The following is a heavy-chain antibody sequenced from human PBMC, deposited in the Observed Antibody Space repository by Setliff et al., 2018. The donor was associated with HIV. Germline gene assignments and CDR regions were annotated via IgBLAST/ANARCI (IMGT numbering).Heavy chain of an antibody. V-gene: IGHV1-18*01. Sequence: GASVKVSCKASGYIFTNYGISWVRQAPGQGLEWMGWITGYNGNTNYAEKFQGRVTMTIDTSTSTAYLELRSLRSDDTAVYYCAREARYQDRYYYYMDVWGKGTTVTAP. CDR2: ITGYNGNT. D-gene: IGHD1-20*01. CDR1: GYIFTNYG. J-gene: IGHJ6*03. CDR3: AREARYQDRYYYYMDV.